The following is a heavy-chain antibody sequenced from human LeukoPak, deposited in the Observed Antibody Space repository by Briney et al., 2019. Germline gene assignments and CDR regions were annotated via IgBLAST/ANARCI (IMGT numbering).Heavy chain of an antibody. CDR2: MNPYSGNT. CDR1: GYTFISYA. J-gene: IGHJ6*03. D-gene: IGHD6-13*01. Sequence: GASVKVSCKASGYTFISYAMNWVRQATGQGLEWMGWMNPYSGNTGYAQKFQGRVTMTWNTSITTAYMELSSLRSEDTAVYYCARAEAAAGNYYYYMDVWGKGTTVTISS. V-gene: IGHV1-8*02. CDR3: ARAEAAAGNYYYYMDV.